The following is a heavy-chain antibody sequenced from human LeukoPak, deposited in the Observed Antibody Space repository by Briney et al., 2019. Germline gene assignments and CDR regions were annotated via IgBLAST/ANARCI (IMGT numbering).Heavy chain of an antibody. CDR2: IKQDGSEK. Sequence: GGSLRLSCAASGFTFSSYWMSWVRQAPGKGLEWVANIKQDGSEKYYVDSVKGRFTISRDNSKNTLYLQMNSLRAEDTAVYYCARDRGYPTTRNDYWGQGTLVTVSS. CDR3: ARDRGYPTTRNDY. CDR1: GFTFSSYW. J-gene: IGHJ4*02. V-gene: IGHV3-7*01. D-gene: IGHD5-18*01.